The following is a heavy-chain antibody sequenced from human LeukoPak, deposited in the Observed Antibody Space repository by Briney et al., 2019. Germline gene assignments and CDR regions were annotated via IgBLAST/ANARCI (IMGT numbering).Heavy chain of an antibody. Sequence: PETLSLTCTVSGGSISSYYWSWIRQPPGKGLEWIAYIYYSGSTKYNPSLKSRVTISVDTSTNQFSLRLNSVTAADTAVYYCARHPPNYSLGAFDIWGQGTMVTVSS. CDR1: GGSISSYY. D-gene: IGHD5-24*01. V-gene: IGHV4-59*08. CDR3: ARHPPNYSLGAFDI. J-gene: IGHJ3*02. CDR2: IYYSGST.